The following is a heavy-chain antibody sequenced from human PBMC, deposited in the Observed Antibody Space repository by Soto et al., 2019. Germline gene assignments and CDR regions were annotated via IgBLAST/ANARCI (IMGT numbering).Heavy chain of an antibody. Sequence: QVQLQESGPGLVKPSQTLSLTCTVSGGSISSGGYYWSWIRQHPGKGLEWIGYIYHSGTTYYNPSLKRRVTISVDTSKNQCSLKLTSVTAADTAVYYCARVRGNPLLGWFDPWGQGTLVTVSS. CDR2: IYHSGTT. CDR1: GGSISSGGYY. J-gene: IGHJ5*02. CDR3: ARVRGNPLLGWFDP. V-gene: IGHV4-31*03. D-gene: IGHD2-2*01.